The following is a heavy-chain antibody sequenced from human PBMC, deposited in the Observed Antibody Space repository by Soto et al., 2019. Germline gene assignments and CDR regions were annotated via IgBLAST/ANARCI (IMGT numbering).Heavy chain of an antibody. CDR2: ISAHNGNK. J-gene: IGHJ4*02. CDR1: GYTFTSYG. V-gene: IGHV1-18*01. Sequence: QVQLVQSGAEVKKPGASVKVSCKASGYTFTSYGISWVRQAPGQGPEWMGWISAHNGNKKYAQKLKVSLTMTTDTSTSTAYRDLSSLRCADTAVYYCATAPDYFDYWGQGTLVTVSS. CDR3: ATAPDYFDY.